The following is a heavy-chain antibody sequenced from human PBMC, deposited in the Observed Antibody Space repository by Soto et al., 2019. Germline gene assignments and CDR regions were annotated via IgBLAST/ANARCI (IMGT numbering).Heavy chain of an antibody. CDR3: ARRGNYYDSSGYFVNWFDP. D-gene: IGHD3-22*01. V-gene: IGHV4-39*01. J-gene: IGHJ5*02. Sequence: SETLSLTCTLSGGSISSSSYYWGWIRQPPGKGLEWIGSIYYSGSTYYNPSLKSRVTISVDTSKNQFSLKLSSVTAADTAVYYCARRGNYYDSSGYFVNWFDPWGQGTLVTVSS. CDR1: GGSISSSSYY. CDR2: IYYSGST.